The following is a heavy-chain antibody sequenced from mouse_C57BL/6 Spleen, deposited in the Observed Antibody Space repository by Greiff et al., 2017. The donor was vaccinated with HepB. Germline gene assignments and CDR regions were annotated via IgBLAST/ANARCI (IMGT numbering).Heavy chain of an antibody. Sequence: DVKLVESGGGLVQPGGSLKLSCAASGFTFSDYYMYWVRQTPEKRLEWVAYISNGGGSTYYPDTVKGRFTISRDNAKNTLYLQMSRLKSEDTAMYYCARLGSSYAFDYWGQGTTLTVSS. CDR1: GFTFSDYY. J-gene: IGHJ2*01. V-gene: IGHV5-12*01. CDR2: ISNGGGST. D-gene: IGHD1-1*01. CDR3: ARLGSSYAFDY.